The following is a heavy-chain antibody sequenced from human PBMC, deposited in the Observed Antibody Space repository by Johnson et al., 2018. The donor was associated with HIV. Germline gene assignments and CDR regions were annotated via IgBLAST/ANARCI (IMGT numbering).Heavy chain of an antibody. Sequence: QVQLVESGGGVVQPGRSLRLSCAASGFTFSSYPMHWVRQAPGKGLEWVAVISYDGSNKYYADSVKGRFTISRDNSKNTLYLQMNSLRAEDTAVYYCAKSVFHAVGAFDIWGQGTMVNVSS. CDR3: AKSVFHAVGAFDI. CDR1: GFTFSSYP. J-gene: IGHJ3*02. V-gene: IGHV3-30-3*02. D-gene: IGHD2-21*01. CDR2: ISYDGSNK.